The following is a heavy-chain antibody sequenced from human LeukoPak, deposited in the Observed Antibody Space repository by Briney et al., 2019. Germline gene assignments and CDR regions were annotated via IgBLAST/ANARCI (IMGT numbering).Heavy chain of an antibody. J-gene: IGHJ4*02. CDR2: IYYSGST. D-gene: IGHD1-20*01. V-gene: IGHV4-39*07. Sequence: PSETLSLTCTVSGGSISSSSYYWGWIRQPPGKGLEWIGSIYYSGSTYYNPSLKSRVTISVDTSKNQFSLKLSSVTAADTAVYYCAGRYNWNDIDYWGQGTLVTVSS. CDR1: GGSISSSSYY. CDR3: AGRYNWNDIDY.